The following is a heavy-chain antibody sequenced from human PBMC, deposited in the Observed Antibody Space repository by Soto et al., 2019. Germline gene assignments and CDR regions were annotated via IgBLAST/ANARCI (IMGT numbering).Heavy chain of an antibody. CDR3: TSGIVPISY. Sequence: EVQLVESGGGLIQPGGSLRLSCAASGFIVSSNYMTWVRQAPGKGLEWVSVIYSGGSTYYADSVKGRFTISRDNSKNTVYLQMNSLRVGDTAVYYCTSGIVPISYWCQGTLVTVSS. CDR1: GFIVSSNY. J-gene: IGHJ4*02. V-gene: IGHV3-53*01. D-gene: IGHD2-21*01. CDR2: IYSGGST.